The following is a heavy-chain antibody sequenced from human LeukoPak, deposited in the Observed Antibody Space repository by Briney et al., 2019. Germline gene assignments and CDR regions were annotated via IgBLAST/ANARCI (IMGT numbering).Heavy chain of an antibody. CDR1: GFTFSSYG. D-gene: IGHD6-19*01. J-gene: IGHJ6*02. CDR3: ARAEYSSGRYYYYYGMDV. Sequence: GGSLRLSCAASGFTFSSYGMHWVRQAPGKGLEWVAVIWYDGSNKYYADSVKGRFTISRDNSKNTLYLRMNSLRAEDTAVYYCARAEYSSGRYYYYYGMDVWGQGTTVTVSS. CDR2: IWYDGSNK. V-gene: IGHV3-33*01.